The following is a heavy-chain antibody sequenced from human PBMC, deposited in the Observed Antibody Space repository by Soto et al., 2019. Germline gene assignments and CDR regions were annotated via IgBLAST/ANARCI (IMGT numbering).Heavy chain of an antibody. CDR1: GYTFTVYY. CDR3: ARDLAKGGGSAGFDY. Sequence: GASVKVSCKASGYTFTVYYMHWVRQAPGQWLEWMGWINPKSGGTMYPQEFQGRVTMTWDTSISTAYMALTRLRSDDTAVYYCARDLAKGGGSAGFDYWGQGTLVTVSS. CDR2: INPKSGGT. D-gene: IGHD1-26*01. J-gene: IGHJ4*02. V-gene: IGHV1-2*02.